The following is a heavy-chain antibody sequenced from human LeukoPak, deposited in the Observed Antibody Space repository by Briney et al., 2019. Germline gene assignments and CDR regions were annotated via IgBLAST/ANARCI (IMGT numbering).Heavy chain of an antibody. Sequence: ASVKVSCKASGYTFTGYYMHWVRQAPGQGLEWMGWINPNSGGTNYAQKFQGRVTMTRDTSISTAYMELSRLRSDDTAVYYCARDRRSGSYYVVRVNWFDPWGQGTLVTVSS. CDR3: ARDRRSGSYYVVRVNWFDP. D-gene: IGHD1-26*01. J-gene: IGHJ5*02. CDR1: GYTFTGYY. V-gene: IGHV1-2*02. CDR2: INPNSGGT.